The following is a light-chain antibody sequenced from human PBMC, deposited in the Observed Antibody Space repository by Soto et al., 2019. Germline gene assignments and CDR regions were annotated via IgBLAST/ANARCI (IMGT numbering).Light chain of an antibody. CDR2: EVS. J-gene: IGLJ1*01. Sequence: QSALTQPASVSGSPGQSITISCTGTSSDVGSYNLVSWYQHHPGKAPKLMIFEVSKRPSGVSNRFSGSKSGNTASLTLSGTHAEEEAEYYCCSYAGTYVFGTGTKVTVL. CDR3: CSYAGTYV. V-gene: IGLV2-23*02. CDR1: SSDVGSYNL.